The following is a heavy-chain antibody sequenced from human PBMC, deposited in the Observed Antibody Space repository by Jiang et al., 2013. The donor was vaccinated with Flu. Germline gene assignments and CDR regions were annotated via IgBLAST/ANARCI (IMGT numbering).Heavy chain of an antibody. Sequence: LLKPSETLSLTCTVSGGSISSSSYYWGWIRQPPGKGLEWIGSIYYSGSTYYNPSLKSRVTISVDTSKNQFSLKLSSVTAADTAVYYCARHGYSSSWYHVFGYWGQGTLVTVSS. CDR2: IYYSGST. CDR1: GGSISSSSYY. CDR3: ARHGYSSSWYHVFGY. J-gene: IGHJ4*02. V-gene: IGHV4-39*01. D-gene: IGHD6-13*01.